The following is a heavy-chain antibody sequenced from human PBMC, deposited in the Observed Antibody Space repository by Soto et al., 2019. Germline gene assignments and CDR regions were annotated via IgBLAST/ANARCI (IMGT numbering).Heavy chain of an antibody. CDR3: AREIVTAGGNNYFDP. Sequence: PSETLSLTCVVSGGTVASSHCWSCVRQSPGGGLEWIGNVYHTGDTNFNPSLQSRVTISVDRSNNQFSLRLNSLTAADTAVYFCAREIVTAGGNNYFDPWGPGTLVTVSS. V-gene: IGHV4-4*02. CDR2: VYHTGDT. J-gene: IGHJ5*02. D-gene: IGHD2-21*02. CDR1: GGTVASSHC.